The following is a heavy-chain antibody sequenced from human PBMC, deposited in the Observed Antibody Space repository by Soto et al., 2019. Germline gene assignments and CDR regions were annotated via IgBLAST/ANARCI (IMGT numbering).Heavy chain of an antibody. Sequence: QVQLVQSGAEVKKPGASVKVSCRTSGYKFTDYYVHWVRQTPGQRLEWMGIIDPTRGTTNYAETFQGRVTMTRDTSTNTVDMVLSGLRSDDTGVYSCARELVTLRGFPFDFWGQGTLVTVSS. CDR3: ARELVTLRGFPFDF. CDR2: IDPTRGTT. CDR1: GYKFTDYY. J-gene: IGHJ4*02. V-gene: IGHV1-46*01. D-gene: IGHD3-10*01.